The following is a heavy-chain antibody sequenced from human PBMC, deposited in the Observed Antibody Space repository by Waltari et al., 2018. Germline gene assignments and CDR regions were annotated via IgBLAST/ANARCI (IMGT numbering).Heavy chain of an antibody. CDR3: AKDQIAAAEQQTTWGYYYYMDV. CDR2: ISGNSGSI. Sequence: EVQLVESGGGLVQPGRSLRLSCAASGFTFDDYAMHWVRQAPGKGLEWVSGISGNSGSIGYADSVKVRFTISRDNAKNSLYLQMNSLRAEDTALYYCAKDQIAAAEQQTTWGYYYYMDVWGKGTTVTVSS. V-gene: IGHV3-9*01. CDR1: GFTFDDYA. D-gene: IGHD6-25*01. J-gene: IGHJ6*03.